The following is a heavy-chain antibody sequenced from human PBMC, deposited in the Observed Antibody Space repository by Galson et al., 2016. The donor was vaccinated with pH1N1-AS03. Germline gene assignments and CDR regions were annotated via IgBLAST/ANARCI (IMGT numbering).Heavy chain of an antibody. J-gene: IGHJ4*02. Sequence: SLRLSCAASGLTFNNYWMNWVRQAPGKGLEWVAHINQDGSEKNYVDSVKGRFTISRDNAKNSLYLQMNSLRVEDTAVYYCARDIDDKYRGDLGYWGQGTLVTVSS. CDR1: GLTFNNYW. CDR3: ARDIDDKYRGDLGY. V-gene: IGHV3-7*03. D-gene: IGHD5-12*01. CDR2: INQDGSEK.